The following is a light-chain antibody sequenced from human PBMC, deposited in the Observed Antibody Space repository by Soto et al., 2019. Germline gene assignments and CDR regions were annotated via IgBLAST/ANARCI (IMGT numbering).Light chain of an antibody. Sequence: DVVVTQSPLSLPVTLGQAASIPCRPSQSLVHRDGNTYMSWFRQRTGQSPRRLIYKVSNREAGVPDRFSGSGSGTDFTLKISRVEAEDVGLYYCMQGSHWPPITFGQGTRLEIK. CDR1: QSLVHRDGNTY. CDR3: MQGSHWPPIT. V-gene: IGKV2-30*02. J-gene: IGKJ5*01. CDR2: KVS.